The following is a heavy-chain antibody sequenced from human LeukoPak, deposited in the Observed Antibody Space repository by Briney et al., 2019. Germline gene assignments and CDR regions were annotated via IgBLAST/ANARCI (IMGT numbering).Heavy chain of an antibody. J-gene: IGHJ4*02. CDR1: GYRFTSYW. CDR3: ARLGYSSGWNFDY. Sequence: GESLKISFKGSGYRFTSYWIGWVRQMPGKGLGGMGMIYPGDSDTRYRPSFQGQVTISADKSLSTAYLQWSSLKASDTAMYYSARLGYSSGWNFDYWGQGTLVTVSS. D-gene: IGHD6-19*01. V-gene: IGHV5-51*01. CDR2: IYPGDSDT.